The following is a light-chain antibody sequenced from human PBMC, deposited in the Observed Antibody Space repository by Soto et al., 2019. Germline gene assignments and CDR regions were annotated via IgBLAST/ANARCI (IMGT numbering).Light chain of an antibody. J-gene: IGKJ2*01. V-gene: IGKV3-15*01. CDR1: QSVSSN. Sequence: EIVMTQSPATLSVSPGERATLSCRASQSVSSNLAWYQQKPGQAPRLLIYGASTRATGIPARFSGRGSATEFTPTISSLQSEDCAVYYCQQCNDWPHTFGQGTKLEIK. CDR2: GAS. CDR3: QQCNDWPHT.